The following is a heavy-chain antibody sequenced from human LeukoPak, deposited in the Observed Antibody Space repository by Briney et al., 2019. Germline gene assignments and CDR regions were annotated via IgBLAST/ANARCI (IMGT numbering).Heavy chain of an antibody. CDR1: GFTLSNYA. J-gene: IGHJ4*02. D-gene: IGHD2-2*02. CDR2: ISGDGSRQ. V-gene: IGHV3-30-3*01. Sequence: GGSLSRYCAATGFTLSNYAIHWGRPAPGKGLEWVAFISGDGSRQHYADSVKGRFTSSRDNSKNTLNLQMNSLRATARAVYFCVKDRKGTYTLDSWGQGTLVTVSS. CDR3: VKDRKGTYTLDS.